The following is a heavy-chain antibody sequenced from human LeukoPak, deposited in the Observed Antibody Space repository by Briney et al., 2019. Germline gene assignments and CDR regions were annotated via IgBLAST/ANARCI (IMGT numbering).Heavy chain of an antibody. D-gene: IGHD1-1*01. CDR3: SASGTTSGYYYYYYGMDV. CDR2: INHSGST. J-gene: IGHJ6*02. CDR1: GGSFSGYY. Sequence: PSETLSLTCAVYGGSFSGYYWSWIRQPPGKGLEWIGEINHSGSTNYNPSLKSRATISVDTSKNQFSLKLSSVTAADTAVYYCSASGTTSGYYYYYYGMDVWGQGTTVTVSS. V-gene: IGHV4-34*01.